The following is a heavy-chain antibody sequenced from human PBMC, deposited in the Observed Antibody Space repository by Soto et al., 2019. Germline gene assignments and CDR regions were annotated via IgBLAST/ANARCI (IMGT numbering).Heavy chain of an antibody. CDR3: VRGGYMHACDI. D-gene: IGHD6-13*01. CDR2: MNNDGSYI. J-gene: IGHJ3*02. CDR1: GFTFSSYW. V-gene: IGHV3-74*01. Sequence: EVQLVESGGGLVQPGGSLRLSCAASGFTFSSYWMYWVRQAPGKGLEWVSHMNNDGSYIIYADSVKGRFPFSRDNAKNTLYLQMNSLIAEDTAVYYCVRGGYMHACDIWGQGTMVTVSS.